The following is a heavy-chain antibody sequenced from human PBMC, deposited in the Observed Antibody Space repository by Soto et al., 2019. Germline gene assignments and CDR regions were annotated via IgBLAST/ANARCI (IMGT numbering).Heavy chain of an antibody. CDR2: ISYDGSNK. CDR1: GFTFSSHG. D-gene: IGHD1-1*01. J-gene: IGHJ4*02. Sequence: GGSLRLSCAASGFTFSSHGMHWVRQAPGKGLEWVAVISYDGSNKYYADSVKGRFTISRDNSKNTLYLQMNSLRAEDTAVYYCANSGTMDYWGQGTLVTVSS. CDR3: ANSGTMDY. V-gene: IGHV3-30*18.